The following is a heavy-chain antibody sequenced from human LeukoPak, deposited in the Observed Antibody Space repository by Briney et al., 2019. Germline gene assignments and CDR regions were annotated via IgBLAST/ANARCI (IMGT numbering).Heavy chain of an antibody. CDR2: ITNNGGST. CDR1: GFTFSSYA. D-gene: IGHD2-15*01. CDR3: VKVDCNGGSCYFDY. J-gene: IGHJ4*02. Sequence: GGSLRLSCSASGFTFSSYAMYWVRQAPGKGLEYVSAITNNGGSTYYADSVKGRFTISRDNSKNTVCLQMSSLRAEDTAVYYCVKVDCNGGSCYFDYWGQGTLVSVSS. V-gene: IGHV3-64D*09.